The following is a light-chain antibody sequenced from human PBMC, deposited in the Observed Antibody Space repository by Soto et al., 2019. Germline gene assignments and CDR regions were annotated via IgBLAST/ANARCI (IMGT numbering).Light chain of an antibody. CDR2: DTS. Sequence: EIVLTQSPATLSLSPGERATLSCRASQSLGYYLAWFQQKHGQAPRLLIYDTSNRASGIPDRFSGSGSGTDSTLNISSLDPEDFAVYYCQQRRDWPLTFGGGTKVEIK. CDR1: QSLGYY. CDR3: QQRRDWPLT. J-gene: IGKJ4*01. V-gene: IGKV3-11*01.